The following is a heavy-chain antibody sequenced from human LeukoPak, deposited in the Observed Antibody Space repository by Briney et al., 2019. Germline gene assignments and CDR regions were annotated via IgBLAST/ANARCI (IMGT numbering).Heavy chain of an antibody. Sequence: SETLSLTCTVSGGSISSSSYYWSWIRQPPGKGLEWIGEINHSGSTNYNPSLKSRVTISVDTSKNQFSLKLSSVTAADTAVYYCARGMARIAAAGSFDYWGQGTLVTVSS. CDR3: ARGMARIAAAGSFDY. V-gene: IGHV4-39*07. D-gene: IGHD6-13*01. CDR1: GGSISSSSYY. J-gene: IGHJ4*02. CDR2: INHSGST.